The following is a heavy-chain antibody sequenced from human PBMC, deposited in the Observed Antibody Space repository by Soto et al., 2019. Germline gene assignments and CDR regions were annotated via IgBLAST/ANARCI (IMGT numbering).Heavy chain of an antibody. CDR2: IYYSGST. V-gene: IGHV4-30-4*01. CDR1: GGSISSGDYY. J-gene: IGHJ6*02. Sequence: QVQLQESGPGLVKPSQTLSLTCTVSGGSISSGDYYWSWIRQPPGKGLEWIGYIYYSGSTSYNPSIKSRVSISVDTSKTQFSLKLSSVTAADTAVYYCASDDYAPYGMDVWGLGTTVTVSS. CDR3: ASDDYAPYGMDV. D-gene: IGHD3-16*01.